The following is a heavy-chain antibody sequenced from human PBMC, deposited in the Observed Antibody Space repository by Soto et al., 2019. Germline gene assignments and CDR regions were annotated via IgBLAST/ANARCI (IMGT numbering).Heavy chain of an antibody. Sequence: ASVKVSCKAYGYTFTSYGISWVRQAPGQGLEWMGWISAYNGKTNYAQRFQGRVTMTTDTSTSTAYVEVRSLRSDDTAVYYCARDALIPTITGARFAPWGQGTLVTVSS. J-gene: IGHJ5*02. V-gene: IGHV1-18*01. CDR2: ISAYNGKT. D-gene: IGHD1-20*01. CDR1: GYTFTSYG. CDR3: ARDALIPTITGARFAP.